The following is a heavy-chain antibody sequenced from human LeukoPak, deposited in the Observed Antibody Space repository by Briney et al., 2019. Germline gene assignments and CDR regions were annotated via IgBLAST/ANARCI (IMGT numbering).Heavy chain of an antibody. CDR1: SYTLTSFS. CDR3: ARGSMAVAGSAFDI. Sequence: GASVKVSCKASSYTLTSFSINWVRQAPGQGLEWMGWISANNGNTNYAQKLQGRVTMTTDTSTSTAYMELRSLRSDDTAVYYCARGSMAVAGSAFDIWGQGTMVTVSS. V-gene: IGHV1-18*01. CDR2: ISANNGNT. D-gene: IGHD6-19*01. J-gene: IGHJ3*02.